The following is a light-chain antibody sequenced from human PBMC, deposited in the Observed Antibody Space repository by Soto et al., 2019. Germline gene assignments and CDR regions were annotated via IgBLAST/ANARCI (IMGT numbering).Light chain of an antibody. CDR1: SSDVGSYNY. Sequence: SALTQPASVSGSPGQSITISCTGTSSDVGSYNYVSWYQQHPGKAPKLMIYEVSNRPSGVSNRFSGSKSGNTASLTISGLQAEDEADYYCSSYTSSSRVFGGGTKLTVL. J-gene: IGLJ2*01. CDR3: SSYTSSSRV. V-gene: IGLV2-14*01. CDR2: EVS.